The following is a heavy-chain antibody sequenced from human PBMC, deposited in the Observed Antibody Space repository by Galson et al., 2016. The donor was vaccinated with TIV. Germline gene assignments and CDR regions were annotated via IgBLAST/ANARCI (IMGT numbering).Heavy chain of an antibody. V-gene: IGHV5-10-1*01. Sequence: QSGAEVKKPGESLTISCKGSGHSFTNYWINWVRQMPGKGLEWMGRIDPTDSYTNYSPSFEGHVTISADKSISTAFLQWSSLKASDTAIYFCARGVSTGSGWLDPWGQGTLVTVSS. J-gene: IGHJ5*02. CDR1: GHSFTNYW. D-gene: IGHD5/OR15-5a*01. CDR3: ARGVSTGSGWLDP. CDR2: IDPTDSYT.